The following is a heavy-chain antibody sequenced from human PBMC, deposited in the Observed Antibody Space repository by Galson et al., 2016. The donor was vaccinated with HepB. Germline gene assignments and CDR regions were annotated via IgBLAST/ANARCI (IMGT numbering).Heavy chain of an antibody. D-gene: IGHD1-26*01. CDR2: ISDNGGSV. J-gene: IGHJ4*01. CDR3: AKGRSTGSHYHPPDY. Sequence: SLRLSCAASGVVFSNFGLSWVRQAPGRGLEWVAVISDNGGSVGYGDSVKGRFTNARDNSKNTLYLQMDSLRAEDPALYFCAKGRSTGSHYHPPDYWGHGAPVTV. CDR1: GVVFSNFG. V-gene: IGHV3-30*18.